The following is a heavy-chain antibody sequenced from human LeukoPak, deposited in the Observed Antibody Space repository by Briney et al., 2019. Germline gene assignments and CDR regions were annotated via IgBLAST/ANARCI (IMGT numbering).Heavy chain of an antibody. J-gene: IGHJ4*02. D-gene: IGHD6-19*01. Sequence: GRSLRLSCAASGFTFSSYAMHWVRQAPGKGVEWVALISYDGSNKYYADSVKGRFTISRDNAQKSLYLQMNSLRAADTAVYYCARVGYSSGWYFDYWGQGTLVTVSS. CDR3: ARVGYSSGWYFDY. V-gene: IGHV3-30-3*01. CDR1: GFTFSSYA. CDR2: ISYDGSNK.